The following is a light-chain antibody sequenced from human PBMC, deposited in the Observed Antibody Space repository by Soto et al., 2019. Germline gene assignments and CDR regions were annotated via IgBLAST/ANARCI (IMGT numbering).Light chain of an antibody. CDR1: SSDVGIYNY. V-gene: IGLV2-14*01. Sequence: QSALTQPASVSGSPGQSITLSCTGTSSDVGIYNYVSWYQQHPGKAPKLIICEVYNRPSGVSNRFSGSKSGNTASLTISGLRPEDEADYYCTSFTTSSIWVFGGGTKLTVL. J-gene: IGLJ3*02. CDR2: EVY. CDR3: TSFTTSSIWV.